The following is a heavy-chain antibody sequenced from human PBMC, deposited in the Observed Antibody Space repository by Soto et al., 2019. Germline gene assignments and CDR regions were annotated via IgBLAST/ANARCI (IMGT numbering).Heavy chain of an antibody. J-gene: IGHJ4*02. CDR3: ARGHNIVPDY. CDR1: GYTFTSYD. V-gene: IGHV1-8*01. D-gene: IGHD2-2*01. Sequence: QVQLVQSGAEVKQPGASVKVSCKASGYTFTSYDINWVRQATGQGLEWMGWMSPNRGYTGYAQNFQGRVTMTRNTARSTAYMELNSLRSEDTAVYYCARGHNIVPDYWGQGTMVTVSS. CDR2: MSPNRGYT.